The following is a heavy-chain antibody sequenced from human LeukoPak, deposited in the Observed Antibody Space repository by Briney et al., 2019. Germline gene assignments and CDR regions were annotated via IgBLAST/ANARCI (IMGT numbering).Heavy chain of an antibody. V-gene: IGHV3-9*01. J-gene: IGHJ5*02. CDR1: GFTFDDYA. Sequence: GGSLRLSCAASGFTFDDYAMHWVRQAPGKGLEWVSGISWNSGSIGYADSVKGRFTISRDNAKNSLYLQMNSLRAEDTAVYYCAKDYEPLVGVHRWGDWFDPWGQGTLVTVSS. D-gene: IGHD1-26*01. CDR3: AKDYEPLVGVHRWGDWFDP. CDR2: ISWNSGSI.